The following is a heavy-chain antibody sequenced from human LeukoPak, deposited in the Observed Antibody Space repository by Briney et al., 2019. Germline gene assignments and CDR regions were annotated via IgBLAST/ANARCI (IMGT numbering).Heavy chain of an antibody. J-gene: IGHJ6*03. CDR2: INPSGGST. Sequence: ASVKVSCKASGYTFTSYYMHWVRQAPGQGLEWMGIINPSGGSTSYAQKFQGRVTMTTDMYTSTVYMELSRLRSEDTAVYYCARAGRYDSSGYYYYYMDVWGKGTPVTVSS. CDR3: ARAGRYDSSGYYYYYMDV. CDR1: GYTFTSYY. D-gene: IGHD3-22*01. V-gene: IGHV1-46*01.